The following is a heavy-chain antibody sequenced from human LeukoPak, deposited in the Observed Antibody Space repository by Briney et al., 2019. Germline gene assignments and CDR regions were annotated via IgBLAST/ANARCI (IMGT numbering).Heavy chain of an antibody. Sequence: GGSLRLSCAASGFTFSDYNMNWVRQSPEKGLEWVSSITSGTTYIYYADSGRGRFTLSRDNAKNSLYLQMNSLRAEDTAVYYCARWPYSSSYYFDYWGQGTLVTVSS. CDR3: ARWPYSSSYYFDY. CDR2: ITSGTTYI. D-gene: IGHD6-6*01. CDR1: GFTFSDYN. J-gene: IGHJ4*02. V-gene: IGHV3-21*01.